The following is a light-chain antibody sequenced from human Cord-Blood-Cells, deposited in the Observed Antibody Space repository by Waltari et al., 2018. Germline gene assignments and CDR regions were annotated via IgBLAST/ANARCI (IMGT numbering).Light chain of an antibody. CDR2: WAS. Sequence: DIVMTQSPDSLAVSLGERVTLNCQPSQSVLYSSNNKNYLAWYQQKPGQPPKLLIYWASTRESGVPDRFSGSGSGTDFTLTISSLQAEDVAVYYCQQYYSTPPTFGQGTKVEIK. V-gene: IGKV4-1*01. J-gene: IGKJ1*01. CDR1: QSVLYSSNNKNY. CDR3: QQYYSTPPT.